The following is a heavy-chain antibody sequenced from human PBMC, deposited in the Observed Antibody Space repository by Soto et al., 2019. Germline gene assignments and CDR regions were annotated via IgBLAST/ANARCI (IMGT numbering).Heavy chain of an antibody. CDR1: GFTFSNFW. D-gene: IGHD6-6*01. CDR2: IKGDGSVT. V-gene: IGHV3-7*03. CDR3: VIPTRSVRGMGV. J-gene: IGHJ6*02. Sequence: GGSLRLSCAASGFTFSNFWMSWARQAPGKGLEWVANIKGDGSVTQYVASVEGRFTISRDNAKYSLYLQMNSLRVEDTALYYCVIPTRSVRGMGVWGQGTMVTVS.